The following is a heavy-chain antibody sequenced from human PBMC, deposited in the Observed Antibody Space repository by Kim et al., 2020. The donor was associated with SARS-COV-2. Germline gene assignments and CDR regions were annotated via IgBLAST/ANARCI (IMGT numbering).Heavy chain of an antibody. CDR3: ATVVVITHNWYFDL. V-gene: IGHV1-8*01. CDR2: MNPNSGNT. CDR1: GYTFTSYD. Sequence: ASVKVSCKASGYTFTSYDINWVRQATGQGLEWMGWMNPNSGNTGYAQKFQGRVTMTRNTSISTAYMELSSLRSEDTAVYYCATVVVITHNWYFDLWGRGTLVTVSS. D-gene: IGHD3-22*01. J-gene: IGHJ2*01.